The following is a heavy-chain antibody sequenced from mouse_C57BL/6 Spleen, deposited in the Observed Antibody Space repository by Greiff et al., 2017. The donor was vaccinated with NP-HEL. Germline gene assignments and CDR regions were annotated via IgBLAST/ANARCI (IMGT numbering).Heavy chain of an antibody. V-gene: IGHV3-6*01. Sequence: EVKLVESGPGLVKPSQSLSLTCSVTGYSITSGYYWNWIRQFPGNKLEWMGYISYDGSNNYNPSLKNRISITRDTSKHQFFLKLNSVTTEDTATYYCARAGTGFAYWGQGTLVTVSA. J-gene: IGHJ3*01. CDR2: ISYDGSN. D-gene: IGHD3-3*01. CDR3: ARAGTGFAY. CDR1: GYSITSGYY.